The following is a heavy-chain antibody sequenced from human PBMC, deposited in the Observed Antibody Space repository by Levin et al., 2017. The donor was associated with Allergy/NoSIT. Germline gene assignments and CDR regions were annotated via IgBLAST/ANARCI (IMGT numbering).Heavy chain of an antibody. CDR2: ISYDGSKK. D-gene: IGHD7-27*01. CDR3: VRGWGD. V-gene: IGHV3-30*04. Sequence: GGSLRLSCVASGFTFSRYGMHWVRQAPGKGLEWVTVISYDGSKKYYADSATGRFTISRVNAKNTLYLEMNSLRIEDTAIYFCVRGWGDWGQGTLVTVSS. J-gene: IGHJ4*02. CDR1: GFTFSRYG.